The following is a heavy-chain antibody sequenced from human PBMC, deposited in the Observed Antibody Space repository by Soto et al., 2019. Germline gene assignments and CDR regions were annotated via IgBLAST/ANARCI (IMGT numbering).Heavy chain of an antibody. CDR2: ISGGGGTT. CDR3: AKDRLAARGYYFDH. CDR1: GFTFTNYA. J-gene: IGHJ4*02. Sequence: EVQLLESGGGLVQPGGSLRLSCAASGFTFTNYAMAWVRQAPGKGLEWVSTISGGGGTTYHADSVKGRFTISRDNSKDTLFLQMNSLRADDTAVYYCAKDRLAARGYYFDHWGQGTLVTVSS. D-gene: IGHD6-6*01. V-gene: IGHV3-23*01.